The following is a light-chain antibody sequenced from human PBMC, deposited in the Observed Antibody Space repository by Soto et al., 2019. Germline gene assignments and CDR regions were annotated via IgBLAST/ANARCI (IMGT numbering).Light chain of an antibody. Sequence: DIETTQSPSSLSASVGDTVTITCRASQSIDSWFAWYQQKSGKAPKLLIYKASSLESGVPSRFSGSGSGTEFTLTISSLQPDDFATYYCQQYNSYSTFGQGTKVDNK. V-gene: IGKV1-5*03. CDR1: QSIDSW. CDR3: QQYNSYST. CDR2: KAS. J-gene: IGKJ1*01.